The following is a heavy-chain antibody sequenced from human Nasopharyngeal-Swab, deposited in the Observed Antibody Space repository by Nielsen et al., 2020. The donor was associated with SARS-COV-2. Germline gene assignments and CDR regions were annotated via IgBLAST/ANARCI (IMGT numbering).Heavy chain of an antibody. CDR2: ISYDGSNK. CDR1: GFTFSSYA. V-gene: IGHV3-30-3*01. D-gene: IGHD6-19*01. Sequence: GESLRLSCAASGFTFSSYAMHWVRQAPGKGLEWVAVISYDGSNKYYADSVKGRFTISRDNSKNTLYLQMNSLRAEDTAVYYCARGGYSSGYEVDYWGQGTLVTVSS. CDR3: ARGGYSSGYEVDY. J-gene: IGHJ4*02.